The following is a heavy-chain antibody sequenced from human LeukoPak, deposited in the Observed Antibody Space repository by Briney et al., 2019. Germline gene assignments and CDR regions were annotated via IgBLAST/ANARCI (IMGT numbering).Heavy chain of an antibody. Sequence: GGSLRLSCAASGFTFSSYWMHWVRQAPGRGLVWVSRLNTDGTNTDYADSVKGRFTIFRDNAKRTLYLQMNSLRAEDTAVYYCARDANYASVADRWGQGTLVTVSS. D-gene: IGHD3-16*01. CDR3: ARDANYASVADR. CDR1: GFTFSSYW. J-gene: IGHJ4*02. CDR2: LNTDGTNT. V-gene: IGHV3-74*01.